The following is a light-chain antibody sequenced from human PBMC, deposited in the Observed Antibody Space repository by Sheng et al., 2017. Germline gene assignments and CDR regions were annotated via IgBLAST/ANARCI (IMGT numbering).Light chain of an antibody. V-gene: IGKV1-5*03. J-gene: IGKJ1*01. Sequence: DIQMTQSPSTLSASVGHRVTITCRASQSISSWLAWYQQKPGKAPKLLIYKASSLESGVPSRFSGSGSGTEFTLTISSLQPDDFATYYCQQYDSYSPFGQGTKVEIK. CDR1: QSISSW. CDR2: KAS. CDR3: QQYDSYSP.